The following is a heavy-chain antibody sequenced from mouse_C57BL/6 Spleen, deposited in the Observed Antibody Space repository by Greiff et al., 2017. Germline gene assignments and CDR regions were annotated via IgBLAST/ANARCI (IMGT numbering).Heavy chain of an antibody. Sequence: QVTLKVSGPGILQSSQTLSLTCSFSGFSLSTSGMGVSWIRQPSGKGLEWLAHIYWDDDKRYNPSLKSRLTISKDTSRNQVFHKITSVDTADTATYYCARTKGSSYMYYYAMDYWGQGTSVTVSS. J-gene: IGHJ4*01. V-gene: IGHV8-12*01. CDR3: ARTKGSSYMYYYAMDY. CDR1: GFSLSTSGMG. D-gene: IGHD1-1*01. CDR2: IYWDDDK.